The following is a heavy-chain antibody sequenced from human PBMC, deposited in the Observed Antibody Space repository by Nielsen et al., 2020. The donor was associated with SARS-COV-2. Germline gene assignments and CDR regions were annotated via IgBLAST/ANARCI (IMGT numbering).Heavy chain of an antibody. CDR1: GFTFSTYA. Sequence: GGSLRLSCVASGFTFSTYAMSWVRQAPGKGLEWVSAISGSDDSTYYTDSVKGRFTISRDNSKNTVYLQMNSLRAEDTAVYYCASAASSSWKSATVWGQGTTVTVSS. D-gene: IGHD3-22*01. CDR2: ISGSDDST. J-gene: IGHJ6*02. V-gene: IGHV3-23*01. CDR3: ASAASSSWKSATV.